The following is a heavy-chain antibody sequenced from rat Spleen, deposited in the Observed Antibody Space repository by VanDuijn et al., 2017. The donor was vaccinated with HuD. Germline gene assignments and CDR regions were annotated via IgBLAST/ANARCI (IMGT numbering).Heavy chain of an antibody. Sequence: EVQLVESGGGLVQPGRSLKLSCAASGFTFSDYYMAWVRQAPKKGLEWVASISYEGSSTYYGDSVKGRFTISRDNAKSTLYLQMNSLRSEDTATYYCARHGPNNWDWYFDFWGPGTMVTVSS. V-gene: IGHV5-22*01. CDR3: ARHGPNNWDWYFDF. CDR1: GFTFSDYY. J-gene: IGHJ1*01. D-gene: IGHD1-10*01. CDR2: ISYEGSST.